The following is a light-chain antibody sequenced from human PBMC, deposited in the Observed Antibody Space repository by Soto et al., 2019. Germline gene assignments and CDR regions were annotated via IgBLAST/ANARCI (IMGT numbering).Light chain of an antibody. V-gene: IGLV2-14*01. Sequence: QSALTQPASVSGSPGQSITISCTGTSSDVGGYNYVSWYQQHPGKAPKLMIYEVNTRPSGVSNRFSGSKSGNTASLTISGLQAEDEADYYCSSYTSTSTVVFGGGTQLTV. CDR1: SSDVGGYNY. J-gene: IGLJ2*01. CDR2: EVN. CDR3: SSYTSTSTVV.